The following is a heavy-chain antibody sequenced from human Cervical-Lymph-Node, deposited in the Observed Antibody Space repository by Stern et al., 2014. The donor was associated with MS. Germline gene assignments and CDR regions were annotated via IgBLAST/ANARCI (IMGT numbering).Heavy chain of an antibody. CDR1: GASISSYY. Sequence: QVQLQESGPGVVKPSDTLSLTCTVSGASISSYYWTWIRQPPGRGLEWLGYVFHTGTTNYNPSLKGRVTISLDTSKNQFSLILRSVTAADTAVYYCARKALSMDHYFDSWGQGALVTVSS. D-gene: IGHD2-2*03. CDR2: VFHTGTT. V-gene: IGHV4-59*01. J-gene: IGHJ4*02. CDR3: ARKALSMDHYFDS.